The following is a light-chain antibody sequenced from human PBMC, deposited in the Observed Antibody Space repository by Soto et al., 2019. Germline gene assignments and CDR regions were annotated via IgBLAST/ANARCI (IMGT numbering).Light chain of an antibody. J-gene: IGKJ2*02. V-gene: IGKV4-1*01. CDR2: WAS. Sequence: DFVMAQSPDSLALSLGERATIDCKSSQSVFYSGNNKNYLAWYQQRPGQPPKLLIYWASTRESGVPDRFSGSGSGTDFTLTISNLQPEDVAVYYCQQYHTTPSTCGQGTRLEIK. CDR1: QSVFYSGNNKNY. CDR3: QQYHTTPST.